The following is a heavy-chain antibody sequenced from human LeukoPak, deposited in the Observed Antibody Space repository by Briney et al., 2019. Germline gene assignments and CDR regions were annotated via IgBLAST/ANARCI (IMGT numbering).Heavy chain of an antibody. D-gene: IGHD5-12*01. CDR3: ARGGGVAPPLPGYSSYDRSYYYYMDV. Sequence: ASVKVSCKASGGTFSSYAISWVRQAPGQGLEWMGGIIPIFGTANYAQKFQGRVTITTDESTSTAYMELSSLRSEDTAVYYCARGGGVAPPLPGYSSYDRSYYYYMDVWGKGTTVTVSS. CDR2: IIPIFGTA. J-gene: IGHJ6*03. CDR1: GGTFSSYA. V-gene: IGHV1-69*05.